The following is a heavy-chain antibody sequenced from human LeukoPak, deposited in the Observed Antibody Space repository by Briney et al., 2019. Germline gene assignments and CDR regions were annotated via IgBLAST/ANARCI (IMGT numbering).Heavy chain of an antibody. J-gene: IGHJ4*02. D-gene: IGHD3-10*01. CDR1: GFTFSDYY. CDR2: ISSSGSTI. Sequence: GGSLRLSXAASGFTFSDYYMSWIRQAPGKGLEWVSYISSSGSTIYYADSVKGRFTISRDNAKNSLYLQMNSLRAEDTAVYYCARDHSYYYGSGSFDYWGQGTLVTVSS. V-gene: IGHV3-11*04. CDR3: ARDHSYYYGSGSFDY.